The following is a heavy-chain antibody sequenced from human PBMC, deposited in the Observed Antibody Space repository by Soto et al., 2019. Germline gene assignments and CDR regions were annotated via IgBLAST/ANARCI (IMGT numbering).Heavy chain of an antibody. V-gene: IGHV3-33*01. CDR3: ARDSGEYCSGGSCYYYYGMDV. CDR1: GFTFSSYG. J-gene: IGHJ6*02. CDR2: IWYDGSNK. D-gene: IGHD2-15*01. Sequence: GGSLRLSCAASGFTFSSYGMHWVRQAPGKGLEWVAVIWYDGSNKYYADSVKGRFTISRENSKNTLYLQMNSLRAEDTAVYYCARDSGEYCSGGSCYYYYGMDVWGQGTTVTVSS.